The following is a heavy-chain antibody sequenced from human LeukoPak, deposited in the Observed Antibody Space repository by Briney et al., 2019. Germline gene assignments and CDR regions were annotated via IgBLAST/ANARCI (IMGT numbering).Heavy chain of an antibody. CDR2: ISWNSGSI. V-gene: IGHV3-9*03. Sequence: GRSLRLSCAASGFTFDDYAMHWVRQAPGKGPEWVSGISWNSGSIGYADSVKGRFTISRDSAKNSLYLQMNSLRAEDMALYYCAKDTVGLTLGGMDVWGKGTTVTVSS. CDR3: AKDTVGLTLGGMDV. J-gene: IGHJ6*04. CDR1: GFTFDDYA. D-gene: IGHD3-9*01.